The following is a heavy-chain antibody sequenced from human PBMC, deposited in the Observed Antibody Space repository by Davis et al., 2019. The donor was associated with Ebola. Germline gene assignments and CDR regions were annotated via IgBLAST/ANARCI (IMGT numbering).Heavy chain of an antibody. V-gene: IGHV1-24*01. D-gene: IGHD3-10*01. CDR2: FDPEDGET. CDR1: GYTLTELS. CDR3: ATGDGSGVMGWFDP. J-gene: IGHJ5*02. Sequence: ASVKVSCKVSGYTLTELSMHWVRQAPGKGLEWMGGFDPEDGETIYAQKFQGRVTMTEDTSTDTAYMELSSLRSEDTAVYYCATGDGSGVMGWFDPWGQGTLVTVSS.